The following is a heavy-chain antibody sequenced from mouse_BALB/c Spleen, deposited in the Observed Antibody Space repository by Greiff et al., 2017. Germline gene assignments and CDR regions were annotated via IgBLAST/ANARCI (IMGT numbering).Heavy chain of an antibody. CDR2: ISSGSSTI. D-gene: IGHD2-1*01. Sequence: EVQGVESGGGLVQPGGSRKLSCAASGFTFSSFGMHWVRQAPEKGLEWVAYISSGSSTIYYADTVKGRFTISRDNPKNTLFLQMTSLRSEDTAMYYCARHPYGKGYYAMDYWGQGTSVTVSS. J-gene: IGHJ4*01. CDR1: GFTFSSFG. V-gene: IGHV5-17*02. CDR3: ARHPYGKGYYAMDY.